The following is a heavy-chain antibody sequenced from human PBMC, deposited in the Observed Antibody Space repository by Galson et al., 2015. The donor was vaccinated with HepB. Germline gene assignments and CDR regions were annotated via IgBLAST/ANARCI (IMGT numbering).Heavy chain of an antibody. V-gene: IGHV3-21*01. CDR2: ISSSSSYI. CDR1: GFTFSNYN. J-gene: IGHJ3*02. D-gene: IGHD2-2*01. Sequence: SLRLSCAASGFTFSNYNMNWVRQAPGKGLEWVSSISSSSSYIYYADSVKGRFTISRDNAKNSLYLQMNSLRAEDTAVYYCARALCSSTSCKRGCAFDIWGQGTMVTVSS. CDR3: ARALCSSTSCKRGCAFDI.